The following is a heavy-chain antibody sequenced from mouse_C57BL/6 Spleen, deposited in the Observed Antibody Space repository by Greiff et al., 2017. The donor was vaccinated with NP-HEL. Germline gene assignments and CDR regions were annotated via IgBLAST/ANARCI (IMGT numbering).Heavy chain of an antibody. CDR1: GFTFTDYY. CDR2: IRNKANGYTT. V-gene: IGHV7-3*01. J-gene: IGHJ3*01. D-gene: IGHD4-1*01. Sequence: EVKLMESGGGLVQPGGSLSLSCAASGFTFTDYYMSWVRQPPGKALEWLGFIRNKANGYTTEYSASVKGRFTISRDNSQSILYLQMNALRAEDSATYYWARYAELGWFAYWGQGTLVTVSA. CDR3: ARYAELGWFAY.